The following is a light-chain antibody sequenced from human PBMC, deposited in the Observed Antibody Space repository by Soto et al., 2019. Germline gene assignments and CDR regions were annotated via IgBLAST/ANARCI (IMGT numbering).Light chain of an antibody. CDR1: QSVLYSSNNNNY. Sequence: DIVMTQSPDSLAVSLGERANINCKSSQSVLYSSNNNNYLAWYQQKPGQPPKLLIYWASTRESGVPDRFSGSGSGTDFTLTISSLQAEDVAVYYFQQYYSPPLTFGGGTKVEIK. J-gene: IGKJ4*01. V-gene: IGKV4-1*01. CDR2: WAS. CDR3: QQYYSPPLT.